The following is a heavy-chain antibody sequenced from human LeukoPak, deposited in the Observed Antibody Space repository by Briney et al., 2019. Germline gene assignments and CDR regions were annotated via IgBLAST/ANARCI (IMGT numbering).Heavy chain of an antibody. D-gene: IGHD3-22*01. CDR2: ISYDGSNK. J-gene: IGHJ4*02. V-gene: IGHV3-30*01. CDR3: ARDFGRFSGLFDY. CDR1: GFTFSSYA. Sequence: GRSLRFSCAASGFTFSSYAMHWVRQAPGKGLEWVAVISYDGSNKYYADSVKGRFTISRDNSKNTLYLQMNSLRAEDTAVYYCARDFGRFSGLFDYWGQGTLVTVSS.